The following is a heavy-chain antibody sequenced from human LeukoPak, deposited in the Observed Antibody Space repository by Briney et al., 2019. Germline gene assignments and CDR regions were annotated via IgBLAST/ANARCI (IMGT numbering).Heavy chain of an antibody. V-gene: IGHV3-21*01. J-gene: IGHJ5*02. Sequence: KPAGSLRLSCAASGFSFSTHSMNWVRQAPGKGLEWVSSITSGSNYIHDADSVRGRFTISRDNAKNSLYLQMNSLRVEDTAVYYCGRDHNYYDSGRGFDPWGQGTLVTVSS. CDR1: GFSFSTHS. CDR2: ITSGSNYI. CDR3: GRDHNYYDSGRGFDP. D-gene: IGHD3-10*01.